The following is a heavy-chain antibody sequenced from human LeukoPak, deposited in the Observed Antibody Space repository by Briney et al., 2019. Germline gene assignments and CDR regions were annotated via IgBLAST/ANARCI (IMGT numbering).Heavy chain of an antibody. D-gene: IGHD1-26*01. V-gene: IGHV3-23*01. Sequence: GGPLRLSCAASGFTHNNYAIRWVRQATRKGREGVSFISGNDVSPYYADSVKGRFTISRDNSKNTMYLQMNSLRAEDTAVYYCAKDSKIVGATFRSYHYMDVWGKGTAVTVSS. CDR1: GFTHNNYA. J-gene: IGHJ6*03. CDR2: ISGNDVSP. CDR3: AKDSKIVGATFRSYHYMDV.